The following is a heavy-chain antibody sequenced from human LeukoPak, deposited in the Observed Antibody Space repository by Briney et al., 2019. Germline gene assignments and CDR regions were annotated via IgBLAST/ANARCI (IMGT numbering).Heavy chain of an antibody. J-gene: IGHJ5*02. Sequence: GASVKVSCKASGYTFTSYGISWVRQAPGQGLEWMGWISAYNGNTNYAQKLRGRVTMTTDTSTSTAYMELRSLRSDDTAVYYCARIRRYRSSWYNWFDPWGQGTLVTVSS. CDR3: ARIRRYRSSWYNWFDP. D-gene: IGHD6-13*01. CDR2: ISAYNGNT. CDR1: GYTFTSYG. V-gene: IGHV1-18*01.